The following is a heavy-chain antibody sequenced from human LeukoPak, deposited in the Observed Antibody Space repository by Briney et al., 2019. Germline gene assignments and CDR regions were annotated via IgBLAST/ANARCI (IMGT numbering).Heavy chain of an antibody. CDR2: ISSSGSTI. J-gene: IGHJ6*02. CDR1: GFTFSDYY. D-gene: IGHD4-17*01. CDR3: ARDYGDYYYYYYGMDV. V-gene: IGHV3-11*01. Sequence: PGGSLRLSCAASGFTFSDYYMSWIRQAPGKGLEWVSYISSSGSTIYYADSVKGRFTISRDNAKNSLYLQMNSLRAEDTAVYYCARDYGDYYYYYYGMDVWGQGTTVTVSS.